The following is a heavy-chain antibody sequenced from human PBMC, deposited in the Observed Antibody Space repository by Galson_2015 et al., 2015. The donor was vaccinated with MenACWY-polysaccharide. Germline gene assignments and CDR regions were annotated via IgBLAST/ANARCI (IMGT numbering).Heavy chain of an antibody. D-gene: IGHD6-13*01. Sequence: SVKVSCKASGGTFSSYAISWVRQAPGQGLEWMGRIIPILGIANYAQKFQGRVTITADKSTSTAYMELSSLRSEDTAVYYCARVGGSSSWLLYYFDYWGQGTLVTVSS. J-gene: IGHJ4*02. CDR3: ARVGGSSSWLLYYFDY. V-gene: IGHV1-69*04. CDR2: IIPILGIA. CDR1: GGTFSSYA.